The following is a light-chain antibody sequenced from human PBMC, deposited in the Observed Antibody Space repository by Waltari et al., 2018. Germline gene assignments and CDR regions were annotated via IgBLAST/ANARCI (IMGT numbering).Light chain of an antibody. Sequence: EIVLTQSPGTLSLSPGARATLSCRSSQSISSSYLAWYRQTPAQAPRHLIYGSSSRATGIPDRFSGSGSGTDFTLTISRLEPEDFAVYYCHQYGSSPPRVTFGPGTKVDIK. CDR2: GSS. CDR3: HQYGSSPPRVT. J-gene: IGKJ3*01. V-gene: IGKV3-20*01. CDR1: QSISSSY.